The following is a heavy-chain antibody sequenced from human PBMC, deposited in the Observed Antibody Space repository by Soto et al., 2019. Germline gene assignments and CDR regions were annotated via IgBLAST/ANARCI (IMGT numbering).Heavy chain of an antibody. Sequence: RASVKVSCKVSGYTLTELSMHWVRQAPGKGLEWMGGFDPEDGETIYAQKFQGRVTMTEDTSTDTAYMELSSLRSEDTAVYYCATLPARFLEPREGAFDIWGQGTMVTVSS. J-gene: IGHJ3*02. D-gene: IGHD3-3*01. CDR3: ATLPARFLEPREGAFDI. V-gene: IGHV1-24*01. CDR1: GYTLTELS. CDR2: FDPEDGET.